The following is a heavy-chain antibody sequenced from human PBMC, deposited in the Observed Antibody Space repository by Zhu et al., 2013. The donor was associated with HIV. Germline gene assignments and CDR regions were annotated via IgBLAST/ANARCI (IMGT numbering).Heavy chain of an antibody. CDR1: GYTFSDYG. J-gene: IGHJ3*01. V-gene: IGHV1-18*01. Sequence: QVQVAQSGAEVKKPGASVKVSCKASGYTFSDYGITWVRQAPGQGLEWVAWISGYTGNTASAQRFQGRVTMTTDTSTSTAYMELSSLSSDDTAVYYCATAIIVDEAFDLWGQGAMVTVSS. CDR2: ISGYTGNT. CDR3: ATAIIVDEAFDL. D-gene: IGHD2-2*02.